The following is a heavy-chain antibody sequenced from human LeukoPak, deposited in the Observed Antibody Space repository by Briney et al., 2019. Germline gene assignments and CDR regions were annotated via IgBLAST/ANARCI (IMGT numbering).Heavy chain of an antibody. Sequence: ASVKVSCKASGYTFTSYDINWGRQAAGQGLEWMGWMNPNSGNTGYAQKFQGRVTMTRNTSISTAYMELSSLRSEDTAVYYCARGIRLDYDFWSGTWGWFDPWGQGTLVTVSS. CDR1: GYTFTSYD. CDR3: ARGIRLDYDFWSGTWGWFDP. J-gene: IGHJ5*02. CDR2: MNPNSGNT. D-gene: IGHD3-3*01. V-gene: IGHV1-8*01.